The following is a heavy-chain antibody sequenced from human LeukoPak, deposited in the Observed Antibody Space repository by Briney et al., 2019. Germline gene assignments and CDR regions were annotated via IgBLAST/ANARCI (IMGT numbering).Heavy chain of an antibody. CDR1: GFTFSDYY. CDR3: AKDERKYDSSGYSTDY. D-gene: IGHD3-22*01. Sequence: QPGGSLRLSCAASGFTFSDYYMSWIRQAPGKGLEWVAFIRYDGSNKYYADSVKGRFTISRDNSKNTLYLQMNSLRAEDTAVYYCAKDERKYDSSGYSTDYWGQGTLVTVSS. CDR2: IRYDGSNK. J-gene: IGHJ4*02. V-gene: IGHV3-30*02.